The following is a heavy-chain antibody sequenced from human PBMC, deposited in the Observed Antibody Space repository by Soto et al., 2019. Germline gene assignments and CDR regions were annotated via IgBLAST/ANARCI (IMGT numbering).Heavy chain of an antibody. CDR3: ARRDVAVAGNWFDP. CDR1: GGSVSSGSYY. J-gene: IGHJ5*02. V-gene: IGHV4-61*01. CDR2: IYYSGST. D-gene: IGHD6-19*01. Sequence: SETLSLTCTVSGGSVSSGSYYWGWIRQPPGKGLEWIGYIYYSGSTNYNPSLKSRVTISVDTSKNQSSLKLSSVTAADTAVYYCARRDVAVAGNWFDPWGQGTLVTVSS.